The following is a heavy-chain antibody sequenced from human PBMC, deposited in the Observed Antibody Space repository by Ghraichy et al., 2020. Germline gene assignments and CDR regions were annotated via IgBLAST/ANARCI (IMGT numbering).Heavy chain of an antibody. V-gene: IGHV3-23*01. CDR2: ISGSGDT. D-gene: IGHD5-18*01. CDR3: ARETRHGYNYGILDY. CDR1: GFIFTNV. Sequence: LSLTCAASGFIFTNVMSWVRQAPGKGLEWVSGISGSGDTFYADSVKGRFTVSRDNSRKMLFLQLNSLRAEDTAVYYCARETRHGYNYGILDYWGQGSLVTVSS. J-gene: IGHJ4*02.